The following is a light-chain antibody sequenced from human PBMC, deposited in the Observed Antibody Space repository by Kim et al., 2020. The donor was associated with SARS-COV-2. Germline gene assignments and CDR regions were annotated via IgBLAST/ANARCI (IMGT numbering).Light chain of an antibody. V-gene: IGKV1-17*01. CDR2: AVS. J-gene: IGKJ2*01. Sequence: DIQMTQSPSSLSASVGDRVTITCRASQDIRNTLGWYQQKPGKAPKRLIYAVSSLQSGVPSRFSGSGSGTEFTLTISSLQPEDVATYYCLQHTSYPYTFGQGTKLEI. CDR1: QDIRNT. CDR3: LQHTSYPYT.